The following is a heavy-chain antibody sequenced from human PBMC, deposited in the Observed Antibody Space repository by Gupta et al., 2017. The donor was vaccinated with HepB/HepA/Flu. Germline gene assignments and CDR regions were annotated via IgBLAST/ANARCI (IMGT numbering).Heavy chain of an antibody. Sequence: EVQLLESGGVLVQPGGSLRLSCVVSGFSFSSYAMSWVRQAPGKGLEWVSAINGRGGGTYYADSVSGRFTISRDNSKNTLYLQMNSLRAEDTAVYYCAKGTINYYDSSAYFDSWGQGTLVTVSS. D-gene: IGHD3-22*01. J-gene: IGHJ4*02. CDR3: AKGTINYYDSSAYFDS. V-gene: IGHV3-23*01. CDR2: INGRGGGT. CDR1: GFSFSSYA.